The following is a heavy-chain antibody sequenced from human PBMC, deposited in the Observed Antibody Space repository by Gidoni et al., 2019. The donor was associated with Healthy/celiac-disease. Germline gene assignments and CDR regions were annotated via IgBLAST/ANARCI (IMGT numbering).Heavy chain of an antibody. CDR2: ISSSSIYI. Sequence: EVQLVESGGGLVKPGGSLRLSCAASGFTFSSYSMKWVRQAPGKGLEGFSSISSSSIYIYYADSVKGRFTISRDNAKNSLYLQMNSLRAEDTAVYYCARDRVQGVIFGYYYYGMDVWGQGTTVTVSS. V-gene: IGHV3-21*01. D-gene: IGHD3-10*01. CDR1: GFTFSSYS. CDR3: ARDRVQGVIFGYYYYGMDV. J-gene: IGHJ6*02.